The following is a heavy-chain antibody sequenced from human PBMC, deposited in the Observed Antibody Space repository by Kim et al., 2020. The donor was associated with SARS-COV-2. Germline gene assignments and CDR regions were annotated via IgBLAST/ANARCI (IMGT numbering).Heavy chain of an antibody. CDR3: ARSGPSITGFDY. J-gene: IGHJ4*02. D-gene: IGHD1-20*01. V-gene: IGHV1-18*01. Sequence: TYARYLTGRLTIPTNTSTSTVYMELRSLRSDDTAIYYCARSGPSITGFDYWGQGTLVTVSS.